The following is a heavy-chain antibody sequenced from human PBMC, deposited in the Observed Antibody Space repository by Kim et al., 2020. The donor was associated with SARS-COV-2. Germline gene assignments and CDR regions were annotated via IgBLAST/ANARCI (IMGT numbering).Heavy chain of an antibody. CDR1: GYTFTGYY. CDR3: ARESGGWIFGVVTLRGGYYGMDV. J-gene: IGHJ6*02. Sequence: ASVKVSCKASGYTFTGYYMHWVRQAPGQGLEWMGRINPNSGGTNYAQKFQGRVTMTRDTSISTAYMELSRLRSDDTAVYYCARESGGWIFGVVTLRGGYYGMDVWGQGATVTVSS. V-gene: IGHV1-2*06. D-gene: IGHD3-3*01. CDR2: INPNSGGT.